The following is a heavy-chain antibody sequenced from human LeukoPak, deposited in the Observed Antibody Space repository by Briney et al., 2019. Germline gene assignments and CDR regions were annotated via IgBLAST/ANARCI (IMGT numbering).Heavy chain of an antibody. CDR1: GYILTGYY. CDR3: ARGGHILTGSDAFDI. Sequence: ASVTVSCKASGYILTGYYMHWVRQAPGQGLDWMGWINPNSGGTNYAQKFQGRVTMTRDTSINTAYMELSRLTSDDTAVYYCARGGHILTGSDAFDIWGQGTMVTVSS. D-gene: IGHD3-9*01. V-gene: IGHV1-2*02. CDR2: INPNSGGT. J-gene: IGHJ3*02.